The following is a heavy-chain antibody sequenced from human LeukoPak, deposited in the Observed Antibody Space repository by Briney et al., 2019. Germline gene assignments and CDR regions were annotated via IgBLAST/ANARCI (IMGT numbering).Heavy chain of an antibody. CDR3: ARVGRGYSYGYLGLDY. CDR2: ISSNGGNT. V-gene: IGHV3-64*01. D-gene: IGHD5-18*01. J-gene: IGHJ4*02. Sequence: GGSLRLSCAASGFTFSSYTMHWVRQAPRKGLEYVSAISSNGGNTYYANSVKGRFTISRGNSKNTLYLQMGSLRAEDMGVYYCARVGRGYSYGYLGLDYWGQGTLVSVSS. CDR1: GFTFSSYT.